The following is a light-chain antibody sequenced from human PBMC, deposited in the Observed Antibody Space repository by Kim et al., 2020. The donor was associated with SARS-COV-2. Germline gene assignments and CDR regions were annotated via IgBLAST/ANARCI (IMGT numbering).Light chain of an antibody. J-gene: IGKJ1*01. CDR1: QGISSY. CDR3: QQYYSYPVT. CDR2: AAS. V-gene: IGKV1-8*01. Sequence: AAPGDTVTITCRASQGISSYLAWYQQNPGKAPKLLIYAASTLQSGVPSRFSGSGSGTDFTLTISCLQSEDFATYYCQQYYSYPVTFGQGTKVDIK.